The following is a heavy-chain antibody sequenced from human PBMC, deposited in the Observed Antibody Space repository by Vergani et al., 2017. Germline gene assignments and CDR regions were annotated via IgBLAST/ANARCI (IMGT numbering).Heavy chain of an antibody. Sequence: QVQLVQSGAEVKKPGASVKVSCKASGYTFTGYYMHWVRQAPGQGLEWMGWINPNSGGINYAQKFQGRVTMTRDTSISTAYMELSRLRSDDTAVYYCARAEGAAAWYGMDVWGQGTTVTVSS. V-gene: IGHV1-2*02. CDR1: GYTFTGYY. CDR2: INPNSGGI. J-gene: IGHJ6*02. D-gene: IGHD6-13*01. CDR3: ARAEGAAAWYGMDV.